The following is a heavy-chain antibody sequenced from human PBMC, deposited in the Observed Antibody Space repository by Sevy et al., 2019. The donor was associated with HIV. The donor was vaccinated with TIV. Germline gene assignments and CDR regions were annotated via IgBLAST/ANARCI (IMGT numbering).Heavy chain of an antibody. J-gene: IGHJ4*02. CDR2: ITPSGDTT. D-gene: IGHD3-16*01. CDR1: GYNFTSYY. CDR3: TRVRSFGFEY. V-gene: IGHV1-46*01. Sequence: ASVKVSCKAAGYNFTSYYIHWVRQAPGQGLGWMGIITPSGDTTTYSQKFQGRVTMTSDTSTSTVYMELSSLRYDDTVVYYCTRVRSFGFEYWGQGTLVTVSS.